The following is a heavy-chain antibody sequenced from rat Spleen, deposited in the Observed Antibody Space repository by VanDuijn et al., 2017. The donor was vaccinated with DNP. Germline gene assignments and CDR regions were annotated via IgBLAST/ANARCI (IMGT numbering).Heavy chain of an antibody. J-gene: IGHJ2*01. D-gene: IGHD1-9*01. CDR2: INYSGAT. CDR1: GYSITSNY. Sequence: EVQFQESGPGLVKSSQSLSLTCSVTGYSITSNYWAWIRKFPGNKMEWMGYINYSGATAYNPSLKSRISLTRDTSKNQFFLQLNSVTTEDTATYYCTRYLYHGYTYDVFDYWGQGVMVTVSS. CDR3: TRYLYHGYTYDVFDY. V-gene: IGHV3-1*01.